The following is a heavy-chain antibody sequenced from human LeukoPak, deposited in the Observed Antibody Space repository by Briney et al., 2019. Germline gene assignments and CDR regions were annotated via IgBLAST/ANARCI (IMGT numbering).Heavy chain of an antibody. CDR3: ARASELRFLEWLSHKKNYYYYGMDV. J-gene: IGHJ6*02. V-gene: IGHV1-69*04. D-gene: IGHD3-3*01. CDR2: IIPILGIA. Sequence: SAKVSCKASGGTFSSYAISWVRQAPGQGLEWMGRIIPILGIANYAQKFQGRVTITADKSTSTAYMELSSLRSEDTAVYYCARASELRFLEWLSHKKNYYYYGMDVWGQGTTVTVSS. CDR1: GGTFSSYA.